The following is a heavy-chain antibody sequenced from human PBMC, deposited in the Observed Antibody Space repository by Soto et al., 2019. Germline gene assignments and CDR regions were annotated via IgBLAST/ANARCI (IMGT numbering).Heavy chain of an antibody. Sequence: QVQLVQSGAEVKKPGSSVKVSCKTSGGSQATSWVRQAPGHGPEWLGGIIGVFPTTNKAEKFEGRVTITSDKSTGTAYMELSSLTSVDTAAYYSATVGPPLSGAFTYGYEGPFDYWGQGILVIVSS. D-gene: IGHD5-18*01. CDR2: IIGVFPTT. V-gene: IGHV1-69*06. J-gene: IGHJ4*02. CDR3: ATVGPPLSGAFTYGYEGPFDY. CDR1: GGSQA.